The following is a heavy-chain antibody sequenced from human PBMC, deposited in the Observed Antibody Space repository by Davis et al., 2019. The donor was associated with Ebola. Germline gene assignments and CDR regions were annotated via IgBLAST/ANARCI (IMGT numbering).Heavy chain of an antibody. J-gene: IGHJ4*02. D-gene: IGHD4-23*01. CDR2: ILWNSGII. CDR3: AHNLGGNSY. Sequence: PGGSLRLSCAASGFTFNDYAMHWVRQSPGKGLEWVSGILWNSGIIGYADSVKGRFTISRDNAKNSLYLQMNSLRPEDTASYYCAHNLGGNSYWGQGILVIVSS. V-gene: IGHV3-9*01. CDR1: GFTFNDYA.